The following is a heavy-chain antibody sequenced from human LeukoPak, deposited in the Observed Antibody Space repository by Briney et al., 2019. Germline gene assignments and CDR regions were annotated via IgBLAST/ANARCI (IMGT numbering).Heavy chain of an antibody. Sequence: PGGSLRLSCAASGFTFSSYWMSWVRQAPGKGLEWVANIKQGGSEKYYVDSVKGRFTISRDNAKNSLYLQMNSLRAEDTAVYYCARESCSSTSCSIFDYWGQGTLVTVSS. D-gene: IGHD2-2*01. J-gene: IGHJ4*02. CDR1: GFTFSSYW. CDR2: IKQGGSEK. V-gene: IGHV3-7*01. CDR3: ARESCSSTSCSIFDY.